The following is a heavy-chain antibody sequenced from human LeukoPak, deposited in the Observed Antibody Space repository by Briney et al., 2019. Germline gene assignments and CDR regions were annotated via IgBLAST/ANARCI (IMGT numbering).Heavy chain of an antibody. CDR1: GFTVSSNY. CDR2: IYSGGST. Sequence: GGSLRLSCAASGFTVSSNYMSWVRQAPGKGLEWVSVIYSGGSTYYADSVKGRFTISRDNSKNTLYLQMSSLRAEDTAVYYCASNLLSSRIVVATAGAFDIWGQGTMVTVSS. J-gene: IGHJ3*02. CDR3: ASNLLSSRIVVATAGAFDI. V-gene: IGHV3-53*01. D-gene: IGHD3-22*01.